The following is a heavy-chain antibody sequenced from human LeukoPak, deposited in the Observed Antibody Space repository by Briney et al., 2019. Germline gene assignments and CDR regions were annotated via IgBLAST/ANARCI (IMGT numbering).Heavy chain of an antibody. CDR2: ISSTGSTI. Sequence: GGSLRLSCAASGFTFSDYYMNWIRQAPGKGLEWVSYISSTGSTIYYADSVKGRFTISRDNAKNSLYLQMNSLRAEDTAVYYCASYRGPYCSGGSCLDWGQGTLVTVSS. J-gene: IGHJ4*02. CDR3: ASYRGPYCSGGSCLD. CDR1: GFTFSDYY. V-gene: IGHV3-11*04. D-gene: IGHD2-15*01.